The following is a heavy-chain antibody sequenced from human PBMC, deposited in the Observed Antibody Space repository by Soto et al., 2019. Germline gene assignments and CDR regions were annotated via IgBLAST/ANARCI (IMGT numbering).Heavy chain of an antibody. J-gene: IGHJ5*02. D-gene: IGHD2-21*02. V-gene: IGHV3-23*01. CDR1: GFSFIDYA. CDR3: AKARHSGDFPGSYDS. Sequence: WGSLRVSSASSGFSFIDYAISWVRQVPGRGLEYVAGIGGRGGNAFYADSMKGRFSISRDNSKNTVYLHMHNLRVDDSAMYYCAKARHSGDFPGSYDSWGQGTMVTVSS. CDR2: IGGRGGNA.